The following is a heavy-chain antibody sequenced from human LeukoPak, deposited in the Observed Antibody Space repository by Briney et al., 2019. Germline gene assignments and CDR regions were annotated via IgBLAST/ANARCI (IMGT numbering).Heavy chain of an antibody. CDR1: GYTFTDYY. Sequence: ASVKVSGKASGYTFTDYYMHWVRQAPGQGLQWMGWINPNSGGTNYAQKFQGRVTMTSDTSISTAYMELSRLRSDDTAVYYCARTYCSSTSCPAAFDYWGQGTLVTVSS. CDR3: ARTYCSSTSCPAAFDY. V-gene: IGHV1-2*02. D-gene: IGHD2-2*01. CDR2: INPNSGGT. J-gene: IGHJ4*02.